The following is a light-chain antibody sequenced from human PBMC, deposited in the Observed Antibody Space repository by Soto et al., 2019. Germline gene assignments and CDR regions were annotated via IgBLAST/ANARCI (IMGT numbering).Light chain of an antibody. CDR1: SDDVGAYDY. Sequence: QSVLTQPRSVSGSPGQSVTISCTGTSDDVGAYDYVSWYQQHPGKAPKRMIYAVTKRPSGVPDRFSGSKSGNTASLTISGLQAEDEADYYCCAYAYSHVVFGGGTKVTVL. V-gene: IGLV2-11*01. CDR3: CAYAYSHVV. J-gene: IGLJ2*01. CDR2: AVT.